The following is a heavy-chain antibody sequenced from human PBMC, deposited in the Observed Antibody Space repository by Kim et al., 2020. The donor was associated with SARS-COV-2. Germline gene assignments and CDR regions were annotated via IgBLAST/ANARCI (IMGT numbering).Heavy chain of an antibody. CDR3: ASQTGAYDILTGPGY. Sequence: GGSLRLSCAASGFTFSSYGMHWVRQAPGKGLEWVAVISYDGSNKYYADSVKGRFTISRDNSKNTLYLQMNSLRAEDTAVYYCASQTGAYDILTGPGYWGQGTLVTVSS. CDR1: GFTFSSYG. J-gene: IGHJ4*02. D-gene: IGHD3-9*01. CDR2: ISYDGSNK. V-gene: IGHV3-30*03.